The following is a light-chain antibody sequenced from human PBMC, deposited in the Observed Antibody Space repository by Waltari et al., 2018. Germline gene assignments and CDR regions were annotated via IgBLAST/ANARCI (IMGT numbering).Light chain of an antibody. CDR3: QQYNSYSTWT. J-gene: IGKJ1*01. V-gene: IGKV1-5*03. CDR1: QSISSW. Sequence: DIQMTQSPSTLSASVGDRVTITCRASQSISSWFAWYQQKPGKAPKPLIYKASSLESGVPSRFSGSGSGTEFTLTISSLQPDDFATYYCQQYNSYSTWTFGQGTKVEIK. CDR2: KAS.